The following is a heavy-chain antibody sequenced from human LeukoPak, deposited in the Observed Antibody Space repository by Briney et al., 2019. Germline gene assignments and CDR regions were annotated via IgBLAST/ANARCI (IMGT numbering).Heavy chain of an antibody. CDR3: ARDPIILWFAFDI. Sequence: ASVKVSCRASGYSFTSYDMNWVRQATGQGLGWMGGMNPNSGNTGYAQKVQVKITMTRDTSTGTAYMELSSLGSEDTAVYFCARDPIILWFAFDIWGQGTMVTGSS. J-gene: IGHJ3*02. CDR2: MNPNSGNT. CDR1: GYSFTSYD. D-gene: IGHD3-9*01. V-gene: IGHV1-8*02.